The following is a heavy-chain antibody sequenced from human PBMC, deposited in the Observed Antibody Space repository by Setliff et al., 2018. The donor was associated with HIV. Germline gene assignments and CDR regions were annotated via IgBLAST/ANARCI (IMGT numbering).Heavy chain of an antibody. V-gene: IGHV3-13*01. CDR1: GFTFSSYD. CDR3: AREIRTVYTGGHYFYGIDV. D-gene: IGHD3-16*01. Sequence: PGGSLRLSCEASGFTFSSYDFHWVCQAAGKGLEWVSAIGTGGDTYYVDSVKGRFTISRENARNSLYLQMNSLRAGDTAVYYCAREIRTVYTGGHYFYGIDVWGQGTAVTVSS. J-gene: IGHJ6*02. CDR2: IGTGGDT.